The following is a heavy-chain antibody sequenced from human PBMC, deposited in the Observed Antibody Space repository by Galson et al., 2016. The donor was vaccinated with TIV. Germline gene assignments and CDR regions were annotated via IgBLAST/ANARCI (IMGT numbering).Heavy chain of an antibody. Sequence: PALVKPTQTVTLTCTFSGFSLSSNGVGVGWIRQPPGKALEWLALIYWDDEKRYNPSLESRLSIIKDTSKRKVVLTLTNVDPVDTATYYCAHRRPLTYYFDFWGQGALGTVSS. CDR1: GFSLSSNGVG. V-gene: IGHV2-5*02. CDR3: AHRRPLTYYFDF. D-gene: IGHD2-21*01. CDR2: IYWDDEK. J-gene: IGHJ4*02.